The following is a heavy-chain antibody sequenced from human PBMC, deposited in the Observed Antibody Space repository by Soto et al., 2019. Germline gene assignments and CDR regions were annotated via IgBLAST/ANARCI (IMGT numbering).Heavy chain of an antibody. V-gene: IGHV4-31*03. Sequence: SETLSLTCTVSGGSISIGGYYWSWILHHPGKGLEWIGYIYYSGSTYYNPSLKSRVTISVDTSKNQFSLKLSSVTAADTAVYYCARDFTDSSGPTLGMGVWGQGTTVTVSS. CDR3: ARDFTDSSGPTLGMGV. CDR1: GGSISIGGYY. D-gene: IGHD6-19*01. CDR2: IYYSGST. J-gene: IGHJ6*02.